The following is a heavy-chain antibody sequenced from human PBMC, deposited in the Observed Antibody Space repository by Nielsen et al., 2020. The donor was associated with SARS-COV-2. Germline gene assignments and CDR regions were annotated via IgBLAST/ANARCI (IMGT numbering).Heavy chain of an antibody. CDR3: ARHPRGAVAGRPIDY. V-gene: IGHV1-18*01. Sequence: ASVKVSCKASGYTFTSYGISWVRQAPGQGLEWMGWISAYNGNTNYAQKLQGRVTMTTDTSTSTAYMELRSLRSDDTAVYYCARHPRGAVAGRPIDYWGQGTLVTVSS. D-gene: IGHD6-19*01. CDR1: GYTFTSYG. CDR2: ISAYNGNT. J-gene: IGHJ4*02.